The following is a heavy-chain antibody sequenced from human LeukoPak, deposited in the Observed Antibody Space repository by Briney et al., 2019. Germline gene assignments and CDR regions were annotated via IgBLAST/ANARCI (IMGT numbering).Heavy chain of an antibody. D-gene: IGHD6-19*01. CDR1: GGSISSSSYY. CDR2: IYYSGST. J-gene: IGHJ2*01. V-gene: IGHV4-39*07. CDR3: AREQWLVDEYWYFDL. Sequence: SETLSLTCTVSGGSISSSSYYWGWIRQPPGKGLEWIGSIYYSGSTYYNPSLKSRVTISVDTSKNQFSLKLSSVTAADTAVYYCAREQWLVDEYWYFDLWGRGTLVTVSS.